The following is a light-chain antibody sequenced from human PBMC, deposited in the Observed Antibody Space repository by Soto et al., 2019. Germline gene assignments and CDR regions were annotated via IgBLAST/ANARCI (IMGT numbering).Light chain of an antibody. Sequence: QSALTQPASVSGSPGQSITISCTGTSSDVDYNYVSWYQQHPGKAPKLMIYEVTNRPSGVSNRFSGSRSGNTASLTISGLQAEDEADYYCSSYTDSSNYVFGTGTQLTVL. J-gene: IGLJ1*01. CDR2: EVT. V-gene: IGLV2-14*01. CDR3: SSYTDSSNYV. CDR1: SSDVDYNY.